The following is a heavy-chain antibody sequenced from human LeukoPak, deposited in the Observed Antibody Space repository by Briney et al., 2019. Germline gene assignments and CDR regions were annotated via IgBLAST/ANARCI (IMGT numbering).Heavy chain of an antibody. V-gene: IGHV3-48*03. CDR3: AELGITMIGGV. Sequence: GGSLRLSCTASGFTFSSSAMSWVRQAPGKGLEWVSYISSSGSTIYYADSVRGRFTISRDNAKNSLYLQMNSLRAEDTAVYYCAELGITMIGGVWGKGTTVTISS. CDR2: ISSSGSTI. D-gene: IGHD3-10*02. J-gene: IGHJ6*04. CDR1: GFTFSSSA.